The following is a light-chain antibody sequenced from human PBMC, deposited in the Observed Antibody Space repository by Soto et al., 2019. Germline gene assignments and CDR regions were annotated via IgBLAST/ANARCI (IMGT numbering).Light chain of an antibody. CDR2: DAS. CDR3: QQYNGYSTWT. Sequence: DIQMTQSPSPLFASVGDRVTITCQATQDINIYLNWYQQKPGKAPNLLIYDASNLEIGVPSRFSGSGSGTEFTLTISSLQPEDFATYYCQQYNGYSTWTFGQGTKVDIK. J-gene: IGKJ1*01. CDR1: QDINIY. V-gene: IGKV1-33*01.